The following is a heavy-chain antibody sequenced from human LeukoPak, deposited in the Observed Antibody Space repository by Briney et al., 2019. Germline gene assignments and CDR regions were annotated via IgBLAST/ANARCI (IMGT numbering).Heavy chain of an antibody. CDR2: INHSGST. J-gene: IGHJ5*02. D-gene: IGHD6-6*01. V-gene: IGHV4-39*07. CDR1: GGSISSSSYY. Sequence: SSETLSLTCTVSGGSISSSSYYWGWIRQPPGKGLEWIGEINHSGSTNYNPSLKSRVTISVDTSKNQFSLKLSSVTAADTAVYYCARPLRAYSSSPNSSNWFDPWGQGTLVTVSS. CDR3: ARPLRAYSSSPNSSNWFDP.